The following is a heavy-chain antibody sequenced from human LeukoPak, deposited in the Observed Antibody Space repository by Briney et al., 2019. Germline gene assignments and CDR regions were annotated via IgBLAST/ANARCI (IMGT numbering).Heavy chain of an antibody. CDR3: ARQGGDNGYYYSDC. CDR2: VCCSGIT. Sequence: PSGTLSLTCSVSGGSIRSSHYYWRWLRQPPGQGLVWIASVCCSGITYYTPSLGSRVTISIHTSKSQFSLKLTSVTAADTAVFYCARQGGDNGYYYSDCWGQVTLVTASS. CDR1: GGSIRSSHYY. J-gene: IGHJ4*02. V-gene: IGHV4-39*01. D-gene: IGHD4-17*01.